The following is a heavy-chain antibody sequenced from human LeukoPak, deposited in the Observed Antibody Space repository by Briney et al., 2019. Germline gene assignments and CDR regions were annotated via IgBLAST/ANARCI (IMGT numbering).Heavy chain of an antibody. J-gene: IGHJ3*02. CDR2: ISWNSGSI. D-gene: IGHD3-16*01. V-gene: IGHV3-9*03. CDR3: AKDLSRGQPHDAFDI. Sequence: GGSLRLSCAASGFTFDDYAMHWVRHAPGKGLEWVSGISWNSGSIGYADSVKGRFTISRDNAKNSLYLQMNSLRAEDMALYYCAKDLSRGQPHDAFDIWGQGTMVTVSS. CDR1: GFTFDDYA.